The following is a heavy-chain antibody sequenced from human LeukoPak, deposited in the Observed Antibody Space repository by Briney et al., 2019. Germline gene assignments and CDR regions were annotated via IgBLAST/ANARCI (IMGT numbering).Heavy chain of an antibody. D-gene: IGHD2-15*01. V-gene: IGHV4-38-2*02. CDR1: GYSISSGYY. CDR3: ARATGGGSEWYDY. CDR2: IYHSGST. J-gene: IGHJ4*02. Sequence: PSETLSLTCTVSGYSISSGYYWGWIRQPPGKGLEWIGSIYHSGSTYYNPSPKSRVTISVDTSKNQFSLKLSSVTAADTAVYYCARATGGGSEWYDYWGQGTLVTVSS.